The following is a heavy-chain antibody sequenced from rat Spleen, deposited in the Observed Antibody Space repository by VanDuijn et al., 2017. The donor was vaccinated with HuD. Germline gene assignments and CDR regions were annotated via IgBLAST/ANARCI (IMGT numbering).Heavy chain of an antibody. CDR2: ISYDGSST. CDR3: ARHNSGYGYLDY. Sequence: EVQLVESGGGLVQPGRSLKLSCAASGFTFSDYNMAWVRQAPKKGLEWVATISYDGSSTYYRDTVKGRFTISRDNAKSTLYLQMDSLRSEDTATYYCARHNSGYGYLDYWGQGVMVTVSS. CDR1: GFTFSDYN. D-gene: IGHD4-3*01. V-gene: IGHV5-7*01. J-gene: IGHJ2*01.